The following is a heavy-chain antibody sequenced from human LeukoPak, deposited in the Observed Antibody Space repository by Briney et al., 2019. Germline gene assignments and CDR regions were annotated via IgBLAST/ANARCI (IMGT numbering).Heavy chain of an antibody. CDR2: IRYDGSNK. CDR3: ARDGGYSYGYRYFDY. J-gene: IGHJ4*02. D-gene: IGHD5-18*01. Sequence: GGSLRLSCAASGFTFSSYGMHWVRQAPGKGLEWVAFIRYDGSNKYYADSVKGRFTISRDNSKNTLYLQMNSLRAEDTAVYYCARDGGYSYGYRYFDYWGQGTLVTVSS. CDR1: GFTFSSYG. V-gene: IGHV3-30*02.